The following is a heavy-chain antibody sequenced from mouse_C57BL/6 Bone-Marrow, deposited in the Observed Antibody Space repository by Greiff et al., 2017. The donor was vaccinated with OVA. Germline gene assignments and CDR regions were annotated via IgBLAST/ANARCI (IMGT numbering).Heavy chain of an antibody. V-gene: IGHV1-18*01. CDR3: ARGGYYDYDGGAWFAY. CDR2: INSNNGGT. J-gene: IGHJ3*01. CDR1: GYTFTDYN. D-gene: IGHD2-4*01. Sequence: EVQLQQSGPELAKPGASVKIPCKASGYTFTDYNMDWVKQSPGKSLEWIGDINSNNGGTIYNQKFKGKATLTVDKSSSTAYMELRSLTSEDTAVYDCARGGYYDYDGGAWFAYGGQGTLVTVSA.